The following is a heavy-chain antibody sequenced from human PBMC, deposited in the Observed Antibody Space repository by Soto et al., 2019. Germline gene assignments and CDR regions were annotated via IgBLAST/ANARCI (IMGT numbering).Heavy chain of an antibody. CDR3: ARDTCSGSRCYAALWFDP. CDR1: GGSISRGDDS. V-gene: IGHV4-31*03. J-gene: IGHJ5*02. D-gene: IGHD2-15*01. CDR2: IYYSGSA. Sequence: QVQLQESGPGLLKPSQTLSLRCSVSGGSISRGDDSWNWIRQRPGKGLEWIGSIYYSGSAKYNPSLTMRATILVDTSTTHLSLKLTSVTAADTAVYYCARDTCSGSRCYAALWFDPWGLGTLVTVSS.